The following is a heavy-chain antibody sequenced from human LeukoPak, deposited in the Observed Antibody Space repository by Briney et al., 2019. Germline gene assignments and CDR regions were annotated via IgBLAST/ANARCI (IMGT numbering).Heavy chain of an antibody. D-gene: IGHD2-15*01. CDR2: ISTTGTTI. CDR1: GFTFSAYH. V-gene: IGHV3-48*01. Sequence: GGSLRLSCVASGFTFSAYHINWVRQAPGKGLEWISYISTTGTTIHYADSVKGRFTISRDNSKRTLFLQMNSLRAEDTAVYHCAQHLGYCSSGTCYFTYWGQGTLVTVSS. J-gene: IGHJ4*02. CDR3: AQHLGYCSSGTCYFTY.